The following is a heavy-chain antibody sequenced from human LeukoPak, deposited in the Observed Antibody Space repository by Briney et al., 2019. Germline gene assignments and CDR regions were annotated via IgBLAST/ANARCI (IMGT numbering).Heavy chain of an antibody. CDR3: ARWFGELYLDY. CDR2: IYYSGST. V-gene: IGHV4-59*01. D-gene: IGHD3-10*01. CDR1: GGSTSSYY. Sequence: SETLSLTCTVSGGSTSSYYWSWIRQPPGKGLEWIGYIYYSGSTNYNPSLKSRVTISVDTSKNQFSLKLSSVTAADTAVYYCARWFGELYLDYWGQGTLVTVSS. J-gene: IGHJ4*02.